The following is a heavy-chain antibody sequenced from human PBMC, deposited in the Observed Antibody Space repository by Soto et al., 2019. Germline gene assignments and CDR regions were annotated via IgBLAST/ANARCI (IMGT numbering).Heavy chain of an antibody. D-gene: IGHD6-13*01. CDR2: ISGSGGST. J-gene: IGHJ5*02. CDR1: GFTFSSYA. CDR3: AKDQGGSSSWYRNWFDP. V-gene: IGHV3-23*01. Sequence: GGSLRLSCAASGFTFSSYAMSWVRQAPGKGLEWVSAISGSGGSTYYADSVKGRFTISRDNSKNTLYLQMNSLRAEDTAVYYCAKDQGGSSSWYRNWFDPWGQGTLVTVSS.